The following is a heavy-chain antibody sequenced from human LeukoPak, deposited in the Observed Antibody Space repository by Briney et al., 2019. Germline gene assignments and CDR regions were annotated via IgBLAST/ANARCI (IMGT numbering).Heavy chain of an antibody. J-gene: IGHJ4*02. V-gene: IGHV3-23*01. CDR3: AKQTRYDSPAGGRGFDY. Sequence: GGSLGLSCEASGFSFSTYAMSWVRQAPGKGLEWVSGISGSGSITYYADSVKGRFTISRDNSKSTLFLEMSSPRAEDTAVYYCAKQTRYDSPAGGRGFDYWGQGTLVTVSS. D-gene: IGHD3-22*01. CDR2: ISGSGSIT. CDR1: GFSFSTYA.